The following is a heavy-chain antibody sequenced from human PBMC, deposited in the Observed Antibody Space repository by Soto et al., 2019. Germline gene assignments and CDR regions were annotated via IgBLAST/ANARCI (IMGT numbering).Heavy chain of an antibody. V-gene: IGHV3-11*01. CDR3: ARGPYDYVWGSDPPHFAY. CDR2: ISSSGSTI. J-gene: IGHJ4*02. D-gene: IGHD3-16*02. CDR1: GFTFSDYY. Sequence: GGSLRLSCAASGFTFSDYYMSWIRQAPGKGLEWVSYISSSGSTIYYADSVKGRFTISRDNAKNSLYLQMNSLRAEDTAVYYCARGPYDYVWGSDPPHFAYWGQGTLVTVSS.